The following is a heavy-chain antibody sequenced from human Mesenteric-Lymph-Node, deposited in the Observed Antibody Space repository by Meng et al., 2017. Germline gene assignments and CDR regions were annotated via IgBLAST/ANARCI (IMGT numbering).Heavy chain of an antibody. Sequence: QVQLQEPGPGLGKPSEPLSLTCTVSGGSISSYYWSWIRQPPGKGLEWIGHIYYSGSTNYNPSLKSRVTISVDTSKNQFSLKLSSVTATDTAVYYCARQSGYFDYWGQGTLVTVSS. CDR3: ARQSGYFDY. CDR2: IYYSGST. J-gene: IGHJ4*02. CDR1: GGSISSYY. D-gene: IGHD3-10*01. V-gene: IGHV4-59*08.